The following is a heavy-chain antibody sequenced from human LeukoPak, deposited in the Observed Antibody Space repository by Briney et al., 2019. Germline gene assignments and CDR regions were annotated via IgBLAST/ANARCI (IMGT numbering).Heavy chain of an antibody. V-gene: IGHV3-7*01. CDR3: ARDRREVWLRPEVYYFDY. Sequence: PGGSLRLSCAASGFTFSSYWMSWVRQAPGKGLEWVAKIKQDGSEKYYVDSVKGRFTISRDNAKNSLYLQMNSLRAEDTAVYYCARDRREVWLRPEVYYFDYWGQGTLVTVSS. CDR2: IKQDGSEK. D-gene: IGHD5-12*01. CDR1: GFTFSSYW. J-gene: IGHJ4*02.